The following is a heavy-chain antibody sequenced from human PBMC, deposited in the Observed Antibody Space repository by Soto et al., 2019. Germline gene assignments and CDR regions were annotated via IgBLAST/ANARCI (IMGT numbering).Heavy chain of an antibody. CDR2: TRHDGSNT. CDR1: GFTFSGYG. V-gene: IGHV3-33*01. CDR3: ARDGVGATTFFGYFDY. Sequence: QVQLVESGGGVVQPGRSLRLSCAASGFTFSGYGMHWVRQAPGKGLEWMAITRHDGSNTYYADSVRGRFTISRDNSKKTLYLQMDSLRAEDTAVYYCARDGVGATTFFGYFDYWGQGTLVTVSS. D-gene: IGHD1-26*01. J-gene: IGHJ4*02.